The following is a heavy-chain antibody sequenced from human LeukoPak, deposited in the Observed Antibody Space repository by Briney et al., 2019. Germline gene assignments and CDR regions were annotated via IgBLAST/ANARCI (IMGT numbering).Heavy chain of an antibody. Sequence: GGSLRLSCAASGFTLSRYSMRWVRQAGGKGLEWVSSISSSSNYIYYADSVKGRFTISRDNAKNSLYLQMNSLRAEDTAVYYCARGPRKITFGGVIVVSFDYWGQGTLVTVSS. CDR1: GFTLSRYS. CDR2: ISSSSNYI. D-gene: IGHD3-16*02. V-gene: IGHV3-21*01. CDR3: ARGPRKITFGGVIVVSFDY. J-gene: IGHJ4*02.